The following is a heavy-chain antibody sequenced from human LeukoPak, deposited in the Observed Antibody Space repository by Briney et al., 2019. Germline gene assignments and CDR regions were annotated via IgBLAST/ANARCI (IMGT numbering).Heavy chain of an antibody. Sequence: SETLSLTCTVSGGSISSSSYYWGWIRQPPGKGLEWIGSIYYSGSTYYNPSLKSRVTMSVDTSKNQFSLRLSSVTAADTAVYYCAAGGYYHGYWGQGTLVTVSS. CDR1: GGSISSSSYY. CDR2: IYYSGST. J-gene: IGHJ4*02. V-gene: IGHV4-39*07. CDR3: AAGGYYHGY. D-gene: IGHD3-22*01.